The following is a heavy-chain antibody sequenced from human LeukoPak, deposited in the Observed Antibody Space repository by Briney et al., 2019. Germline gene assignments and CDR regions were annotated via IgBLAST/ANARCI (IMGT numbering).Heavy chain of an antibody. CDR1: GGSISSGGYY. CDR3: ARRPLLLMRYFDY. Sequence: SETLSLTCTVSGGSISSGGYYWSWIRQHPGKGLEWIGYIYYGGSTYYNPSLKSRVTISVDTSKNQFSLKLSSVTAADTAVYYCARRPLLLMRYFDYWGQGTLVTVSS. J-gene: IGHJ4*02. V-gene: IGHV4-31*03. D-gene: IGHD2/OR15-2a*01. CDR2: IYYGGST.